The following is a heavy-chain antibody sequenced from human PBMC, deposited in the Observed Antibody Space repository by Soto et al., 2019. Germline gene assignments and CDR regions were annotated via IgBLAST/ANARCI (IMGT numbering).Heavy chain of an antibody. Sequence: LXLSCTASGFTFSDYAMSWVRQPPGKGLEWVSVISAGGSTYYADSVKGRFTVSRANSKNTLYLQMNSLRAEDTAVYYCANVPIWCSSTSCYTEGFDSWGQGTLVTVSS. CDR2: ISAGGST. CDR1: GFTFSDYA. V-gene: IGHV3-23*01. CDR3: ANVPIWCSSTSCYTEGFDS. D-gene: IGHD2-2*02. J-gene: IGHJ4*02.